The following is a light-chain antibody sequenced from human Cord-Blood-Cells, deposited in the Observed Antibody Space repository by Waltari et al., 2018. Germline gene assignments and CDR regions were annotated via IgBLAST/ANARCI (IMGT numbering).Light chain of an antibody. V-gene: IGKV1-39*01. CDR3: QQSYSTPWT. Sequence: DIQMTQSPSSLSASVGDRVTITCRASQSISSYLNWYQQKPGKAPKLLIYAASSLQSGVPSRFRGIGSGTDFTLTIISLQPEDFATYYGQQSYSTPWTFGQGTKVEIK. J-gene: IGKJ1*01. CDR2: AAS. CDR1: QSISSY.